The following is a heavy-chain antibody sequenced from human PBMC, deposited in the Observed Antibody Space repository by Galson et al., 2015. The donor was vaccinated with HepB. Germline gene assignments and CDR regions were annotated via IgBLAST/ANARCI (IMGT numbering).Heavy chain of an antibody. Sequence: SVKVSCKASGYTFTGYYMHLVRQAPGQGLEWMGRINPNSGGTNYAQKFQGRVTMTRDTSISTAYMELNRLRSDDTAVYYCARVGGYSGYDLDDAFDIWGQGTMVTVSS. CDR1: GYTFTGYY. CDR3: ARVGGYSGYDLDDAFDI. J-gene: IGHJ3*02. D-gene: IGHD5-12*01. V-gene: IGHV1-2*06. CDR2: INPNSGGT.